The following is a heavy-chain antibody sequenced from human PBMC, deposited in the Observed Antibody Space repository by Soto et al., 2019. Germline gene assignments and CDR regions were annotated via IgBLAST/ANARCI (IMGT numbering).Heavy chain of an antibody. CDR3: AKGTWFGELLSQLTPYDY. CDR2: ISGSGGST. D-gene: IGHD3-10*01. J-gene: IGHJ4*02. CDR1: GFTFSSYA. Sequence: PGGSLRLSCAASGFTFSSYAMSWVRQAPGKGLEWVSAISGSGGSTYYADSVKGRFTISRDNSKNTLYLQMNSLRAEDTAVYYCAKGTWFGELLSQLTPYDYWGQGTLVTVSS. V-gene: IGHV3-23*01.